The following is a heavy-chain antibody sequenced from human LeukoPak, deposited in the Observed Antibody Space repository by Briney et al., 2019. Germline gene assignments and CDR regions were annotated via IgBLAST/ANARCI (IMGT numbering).Heavy chain of an antibody. J-gene: IGHJ4*02. D-gene: IGHD3-9*01. CDR2: ISGSGGST. CDR1: GFTFSSYS. CDR3: AKHADKYYDILTGYYRGCFDY. Sequence: GGSLRLSCAASGFTFSSYSMSWVRQAPGKGLEWVSAISGSGGSTYYADSVKGRFTISRDNSKNTLYLQMNSLRAEDTAVYYCAKHADKYYDILTGYYRGCFDYWGQGTLVTVSS. V-gene: IGHV3-23*01.